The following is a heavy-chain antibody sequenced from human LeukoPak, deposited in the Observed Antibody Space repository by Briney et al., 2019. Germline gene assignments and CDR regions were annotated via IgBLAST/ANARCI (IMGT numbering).Heavy chain of an antibody. D-gene: IGHD1-7*01. J-gene: IGHJ6*02. CDR3: ARDSGTTYYYYYYGMDV. V-gene: IGHV3-48*02. Sequence: GGSLRLSCAASGFTFSSYRMNWVRQAPGKGLEWVSYISSSSSTIYYADSVKGRFTISRDNAKNSLYLQMNSLRDEDTAVYYCARDSGTTYYYYYYGMDVWGQGTTVTVSS. CDR2: ISSSSSTI. CDR1: GFTFSSYR.